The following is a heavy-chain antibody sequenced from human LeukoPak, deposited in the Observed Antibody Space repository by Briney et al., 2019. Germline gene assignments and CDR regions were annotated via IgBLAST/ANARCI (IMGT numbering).Heavy chain of an antibody. CDR1: GFTFSSYA. V-gene: IGHV3-23*01. CDR3: AKSYYGSGSYYNLPYYYYYYMGV. Sequence: PGGSLRLSCAASGFTFSSYAMSWVRQAPGKGLEWVSAISGSGGSTYYADSVNGRFTISRDNSKNTLYLQMNSLRAEDTAVYYCAKSYYGSGSYYNLPYYYYYYMGVWGKGTTVTVSS. J-gene: IGHJ6*03. D-gene: IGHD3-10*01. CDR2: ISGSGGST.